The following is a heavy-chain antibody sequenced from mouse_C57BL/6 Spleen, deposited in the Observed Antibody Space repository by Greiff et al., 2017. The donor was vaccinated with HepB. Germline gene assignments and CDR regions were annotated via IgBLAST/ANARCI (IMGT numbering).Heavy chain of an antibody. CDR1: GYSITSGYY. V-gene: IGHV3-6*01. CDR3: ARVGPSFRFAY. CDR2: ISYDGSN. Sequence: DVQLQESGPGLVKPSQSLSLTCSVTGYSITSGYYWNWIRQFPGNKLEWMGYISYDGSNNYNPSLKNRISITRDTSKNQFFLKLNSVTTEDTATYYCARVGPSFRFAYWGQGTLVTVSA. D-gene: IGHD2-14*01. J-gene: IGHJ3*01.